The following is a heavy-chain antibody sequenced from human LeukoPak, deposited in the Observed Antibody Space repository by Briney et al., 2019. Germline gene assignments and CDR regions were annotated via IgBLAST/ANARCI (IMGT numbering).Heavy chain of an antibody. CDR2: IYYSGST. V-gene: IGHV4-30-4*01. Sequence: PSETLSLTCTVSGGSISSGDYYWSWIRQPPGKGLEWIGYIYYSGSTYYNPSLKSRVTISVDTSKNQFSLKLSSVTAADTAVYYCARYCSSTSCYNDYYYGMDVWGQGTTVTVSS. CDR1: GGSISSGDYY. D-gene: IGHD2-2*02. J-gene: IGHJ6*02. CDR3: ARYCSSTSCYNDYYYGMDV.